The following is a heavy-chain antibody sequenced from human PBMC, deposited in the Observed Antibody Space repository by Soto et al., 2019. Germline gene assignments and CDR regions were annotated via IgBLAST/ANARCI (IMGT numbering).Heavy chain of an antibody. J-gene: IGHJ1*01. Sequence: GVSLRLSCAPSGFTFSSYPMISVRQAPGKALEWVSAISGSGGSTYYADSVKGRFTISRDNSKNTLYLQMNSLRAEDRAVYYCAVHVIPGIAVAGRVFQHWGQGTLVTVSS. D-gene: IGHD6-19*01. CDR2: ISGSGGST. CDR3: AVHVIPGIAVAGRVFQH. V-gene: IGHV3-23*01. CDR1: GFTFSSYP.